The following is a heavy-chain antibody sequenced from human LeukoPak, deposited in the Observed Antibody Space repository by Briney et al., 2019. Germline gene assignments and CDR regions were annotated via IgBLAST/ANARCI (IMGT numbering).Heavy chain of an antibody. CDR2: IYYSGST. J-gene: IGHJ4*02. Sequence: SETLSLTCTASGGSISSYYWSWIRQPPGKGLEWIGYIYYSGSTNYNPSLKSRVTISVDTSKNQFSLKLSSVTAADTAVYYCAREAAYSSGGYFDYWGQGTLVTVSS. V-gene: IGHV4-59*01. CDR3: AREAAYSSGGYFDY. D-gene: IGHD6-19*01. CDR1: GGSISSYY.